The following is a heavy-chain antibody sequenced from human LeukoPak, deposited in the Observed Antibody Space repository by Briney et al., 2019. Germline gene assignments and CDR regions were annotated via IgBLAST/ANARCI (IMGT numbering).Heavy chain of an antibody. CDR2: INPNSGGT. Sequence: ASVKVSCKASGYTFTGYYMHWVRQAPGQGLEWMGWINPNSGGTNYAQKFQGRVTMTRDTSISTAYMELSRLRSDDTAVYYCARVRGVIGDNWFDPWGQGTLVTVSS. CDR1: GYTFTGYY. D-gene: IGHD3-10*01. CDR3: ARVRGVIGDNWFDP. V-gene: IGHV1-2*02. J-gene: IGHJ5*02.